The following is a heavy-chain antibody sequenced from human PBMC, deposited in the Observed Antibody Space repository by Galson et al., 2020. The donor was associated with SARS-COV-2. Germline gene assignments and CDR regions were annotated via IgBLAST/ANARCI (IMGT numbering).Heavy chain of an antibody. CDR1: GFPFSDHY. J-gene: IGHJ4*02. V-gene: IGHV3-11*01. Sequence: GGSLRLSCAASGFPFSDHYMAWIRQAPGKGLEWVSYTKSKGGRIYYEDSVKGRFTISRDNAKNSLYLQMNSLRAEDTAVYFCARGPPEPTYYYDSRFSDYFDYWGQGILVTVSS. D-gene: IGHD3-22*01. CDR2: TKSKGGRI. CDR3: ARGPPEPTYYYDSRFSDYFDY.